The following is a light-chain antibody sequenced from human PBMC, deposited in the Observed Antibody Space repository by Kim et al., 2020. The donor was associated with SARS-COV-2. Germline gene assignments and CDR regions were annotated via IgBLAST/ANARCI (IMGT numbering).Light chain of an antibody. CDR1: SSDVGGYNY. Sequence: QSALTQPASVSASPGQSITISCTGTSSDVGGYNYVSWYQQHPGKAPKLMIYDVSKRPSGVSNRFSGSKSGNTASLTISGLQAEDETDYYCSSYTSSSTLVFGGGTQLTVL. CDR3: SSYTSSSTLV. CDR2: DVS. J-gene: IGLJ3*02. V-gene: IGLV2-14*03.